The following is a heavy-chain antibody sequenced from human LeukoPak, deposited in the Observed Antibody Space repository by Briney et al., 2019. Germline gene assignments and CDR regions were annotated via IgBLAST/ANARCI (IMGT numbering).Heavy chain of an antibody. V-gene: IGHV1-2*02. CDR2: INPKSGAT. J-gene: IGHJ3*01. CDR1: GYTFDENH. D-gene: IGHD3-10*01. Sequence: ASVKVSCKASGYTFDENHIHWVRQAPGQGPEWMGWINPKSGATDSAQQFQGRLTMTRDTSIGTASMDLSGLRLDDTGIYYCARACDEITCHYDSLHFWARGTMVTVSS. CDR3: ARACDEITCHYDSLHF.